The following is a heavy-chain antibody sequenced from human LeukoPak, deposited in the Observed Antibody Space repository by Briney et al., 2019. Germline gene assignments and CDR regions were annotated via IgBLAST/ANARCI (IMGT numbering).Heavy chain of an antibody. CDR3: ARDVREGSGYSADY. J-gene: IGHJ4*02. CDR2: INPSGGHT. CDR1: GYTFTTYS. Sequence: ASARVSCKASGYTFTTYSMHWVRQAPGQGLEWMGIINPSGGHTAYAQKFLGRATVTSDTSTSTVYMELSSLRSADTAVYYCARDVREGSGYSADYWGQGTLVTVSS. D-gene: IGHD3-22*01. V-gene: IGHV1-46*01.